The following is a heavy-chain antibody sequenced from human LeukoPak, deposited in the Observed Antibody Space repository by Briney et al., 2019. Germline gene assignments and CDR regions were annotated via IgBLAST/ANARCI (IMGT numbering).Heavy chain of an antibody. CDR2: ISGSGGST. V-gene: IGHV3-23*01. Sequence: PGGSLRLSCAASGFTFSSSAMSWVRQAPGKGLEWFSAISGSGGSTYYADSVKGRFTISRDNSKNTLYLQMNSLRAEDTAVYYCAKEQWLVRSYYGMDVWGQGTTVTVSS. CDR1: GFTFSSSA. J-gene: IGHJ6*02. CDR3: AKEQWLVRSYYGMDV. D-gene: IGHD6-19*01.